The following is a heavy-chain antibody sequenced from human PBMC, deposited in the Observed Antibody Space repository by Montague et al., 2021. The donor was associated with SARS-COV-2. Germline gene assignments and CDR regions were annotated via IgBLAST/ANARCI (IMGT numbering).Heavy chain of an antibody. D-gene: IGHD3-10*01. J-gene: IGHJ4*02. Sequence: CAISGDSVSSNSAAWNWIRQSPSRGREWLGRTYYRSEWYNDYAVXVKSRITINPDTSKNQFSLQLNSVTPEDTAVYYCARGGWGAPGTGRLFDYWGQGTLVTVSS. V-gene: IGHV6-1*01. CDR1: GDSVSSNSAA. CDR3: ARGGWGAPGTGRLFDY. CDR2: TYYRSEWYN.